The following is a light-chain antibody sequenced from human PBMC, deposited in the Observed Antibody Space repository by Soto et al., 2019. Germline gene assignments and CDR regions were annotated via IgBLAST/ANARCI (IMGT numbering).Light chain of an antibody. CDR3: QQSYSTPRT. Sequence: DIQMTQSPSSLSASVGDRVTITCQASQDISNYLHWYQQKPGKAPNLLIYAASSLQSGVPSRFSGSGAGTDFTLTISSLQPEDFATYYCQQSYSTPRTFGQGTKVDIK. V-gene: IGKV1-39*01. J-gene: IGKJ1*01. CDR2: AAS. CDR1: QDISNY.